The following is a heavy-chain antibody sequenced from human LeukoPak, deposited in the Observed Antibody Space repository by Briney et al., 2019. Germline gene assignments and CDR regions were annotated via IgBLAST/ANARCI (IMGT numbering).Heavy chain of an antibody. D-gene: IGHD2-2*02. Sequence: GESLKISCKGSGYSFTNYWIGWVRQMPGKGLEWMGIIYPGDSDTRYSPSFQGQVTISADKSISTAYLQWSSLKASDTAMYYCARYLYTQPGELDYYYYYMDVWGKGTTVTVSS. CDR2: IYPGDSDT. V-gene: IGHV5-51*01. CDR1: GYSFTNYW. J-gene: IGHJ6*03. CDR3: ARYLYTQPGELDYYYYYMDV.